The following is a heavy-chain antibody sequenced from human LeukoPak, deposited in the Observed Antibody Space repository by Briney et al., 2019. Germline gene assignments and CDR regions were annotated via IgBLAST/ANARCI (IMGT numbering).Heavy chain of an antibody. CDR3: AMYYYDSSGYYYASYYFDY. V-gene: IGHV1-69*13. CDR1: GGTFSSYA. CDR2: IIPIFGTA. Sequence: ASVKVSCKASGGTFSSYAISWVRQAPGQGLEWMGGIIPIFGTANYAQKFQGRVTITADESTSTAYMELSSLRSEDTAVYYCAMYYYDSSGYYYASYYFDYWGQGTLVTVSS. D-gene: IGHD3-22*01. J-gene: IGHJ4*02.